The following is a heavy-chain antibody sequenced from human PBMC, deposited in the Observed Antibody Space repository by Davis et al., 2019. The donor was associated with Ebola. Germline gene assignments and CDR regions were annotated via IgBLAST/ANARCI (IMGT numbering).Heavy chain of an antibody. CDR3: ARGSGWYRTPFDY. V-gene: IGHV4-39*07. CDR2: FDYSGST. Sequence: SETLSLTCTVSGASISRTTNYYWGWIRQSPGKGLEWIGSFDYSGSTYYNPSLKSRVTISVDTSKNQFSLKLSSVTAADTAVFYCARGSGWYRTPFDYWGQGTLVTVSS. J-gene: IGHJ4*02. CDR1: GASISRTTNYY. D-gene: IGHD6-19*01.